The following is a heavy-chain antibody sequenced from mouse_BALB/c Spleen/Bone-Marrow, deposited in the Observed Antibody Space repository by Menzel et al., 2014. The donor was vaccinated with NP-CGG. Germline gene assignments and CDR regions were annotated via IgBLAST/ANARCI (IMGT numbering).Heavy chain of an antibody. J-gene: IGHJ4*01. V-gene: IGHV5-4*02. D-gene: IGHD2-1*01. CDR2: INDSGSYT. CDR1: GFTFSDYY. CDR3: ARDGNFAMDY. Sequence: VQLKESGGGLVKPGGSLKLSCAVSGFTFSDYYMYWVRQNPEKRLEWVATINDSGSYTYYPDSVKGRFTISRDNAKNNLYLQMSSLKSEDTAMYYCARDGNFAMDYWGQGASVTVSS.